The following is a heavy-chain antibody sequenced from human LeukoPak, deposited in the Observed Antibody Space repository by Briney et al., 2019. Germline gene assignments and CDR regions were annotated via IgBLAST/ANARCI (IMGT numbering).Heavy chain of an antibody. V-gene: IGHV1-46*01. CDR3: ARGGYYDFWSGFHQSYGFDI. CDR1: GYTFTTYY. J-gene: IGHJ3*02. Sequence: GASVKVSCKASGYTFTTYYVHWVRQAPGQGLEWMGIINPSGGSTTYAQKFRGRLTMTRDMSTSTVYMELSSLRSEDTAVYYCARGGYYDFWSGFHQSYGFDIWGQGTMVTVSS. CDR2: INPSGGST. D-gene: IGHD3-3*01.